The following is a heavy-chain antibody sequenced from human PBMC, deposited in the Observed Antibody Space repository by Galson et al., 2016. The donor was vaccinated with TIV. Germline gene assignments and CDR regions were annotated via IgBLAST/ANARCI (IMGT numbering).Heavy chain of an antibody. J-gene: IGHJ6*02. D-gene: IGHD5-24*01. CDR2: SSPYPGNT. CDR1: GYTFRSYG. V-gene: IGHV1-18*01. CDR3: TRDVVQGIVSVPGNGHNMDV. Sequence: SVKVSCKASGYTFRSYGISWVRQAPGQGLEWMGWSSPYPGNTNYAQKFQGRVTMSTDTSTSTAYLELRSLKSDDTAFDYRTRDVVQGIVSVPGNGHNMDVWGQGTTVTVSS.